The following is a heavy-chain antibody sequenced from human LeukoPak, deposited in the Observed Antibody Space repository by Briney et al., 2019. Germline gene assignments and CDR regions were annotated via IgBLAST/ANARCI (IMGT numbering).Heavy chain of an antibody. CDR1: GYTFTGYY. Sequence: ASVKVSCKASGYTFTGYYMHWVRQAPGQGLEWMGWINPNSGGTNYAQKFQGRVTMTRDTSISTAYMELSRLRSDDTAVYYCAREGSGSSAAFDIWGQGTMVTVSS. J-gene: IGHJ3*02. V-gene: IGHV1-2*02. CDR3: AREGSGSSAAFDI. D-gene: IGHD1-26*01. CDR2: INPNSGGT.